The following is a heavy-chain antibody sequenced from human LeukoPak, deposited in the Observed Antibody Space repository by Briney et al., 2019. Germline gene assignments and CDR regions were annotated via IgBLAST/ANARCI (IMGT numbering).Heavy chain of an antibody. CDR3: AGYAWFG. J-gene: IGHJ4*02. CDR2: IYSGGTT. Sequence: GGSLRLSCVAPGFTVSTTYMGWVRQAPGKGLEWVSVIYSGGTTYYADSVKGRFTFSRDNSKNTLYLQMNSLRAEDTAVYYCAGYAWFGWGQGTLVTVSS. CDR1: GFTVSTTY. V-gene: IGHV3-53*01. D-gene: IGHD3-10*01.